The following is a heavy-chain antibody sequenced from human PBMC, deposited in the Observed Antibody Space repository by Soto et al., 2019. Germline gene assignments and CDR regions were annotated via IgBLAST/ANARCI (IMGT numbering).Heavy chain of an antibody. CDR3: AKDLPEYQLLFCFDY. CDR2: ISGSGGST. CDR1: GFTSSSYA. D-gene: IGHD2-2*01. J-gene: IGHJ4*02. Sequence: EVQLLESGGGLVQPGGSLRLSCAASGFTSSSYAMSWVRQAPGKGLEWVSAISGSGGSTYYADSVKGRFTISRDNSKNTLYLQMNSLRAEDTAVYYSAKDLPEYQLLFCFDYWGQGTLVTVSS. V-gene: IGHV3-23*01.